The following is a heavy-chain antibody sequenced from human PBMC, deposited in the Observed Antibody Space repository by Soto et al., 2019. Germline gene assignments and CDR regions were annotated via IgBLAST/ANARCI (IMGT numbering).Heavy chain of an antibody. J-gene: IGHJ6*02. V-gene: IGHV1-58*01. CDR2: IVVGSGNT. Sequence: VKVSCKASGFTFTSSAVQWVRQARGQRLEWIGWIVVGSGNTNYAQKFQERVTITRDMSTSTAYMELSSLRSEDTAVYYCAAEGVGATGGYYYYGMDVWGQGTTVTVSS. CDR1: GFTFTSSA. CDR3: AAEGVGATGGYYYYGMDV. D-gene: IGHD1-26*01.